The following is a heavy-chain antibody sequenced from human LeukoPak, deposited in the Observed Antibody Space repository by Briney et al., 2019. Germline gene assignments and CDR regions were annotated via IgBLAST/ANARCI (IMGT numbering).Heavy chain of an antibody. V-gene: IGHV3-33*06. CDR3: AKDGVVIPAAKYYYYYYMDV. Sequence: GRSLRLSCAASGFTFSSYGMHWVRQAPGKGLEWVAVIWYDGSNKYYADSVKGRFTISRDNSKNTLYLQMNSLRAEDTAVYYCAKDGVVIPAAKYYYYYYMDVWGKGTTVTVSS. D-gene: IGHD2-2*01. J-gene: IGHJ6*03. CDR2: IWYDGSNK. CDR1: GFTFSSYG.